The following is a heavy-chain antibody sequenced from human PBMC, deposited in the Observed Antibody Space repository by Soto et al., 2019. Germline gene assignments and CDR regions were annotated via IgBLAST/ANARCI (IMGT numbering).Heavy chain of an antibody. Sequence: EVQLLDSGGGLVQPGGSLRLSCAASGFTFSSYAMSWVRQAPGKGLEWVSGISAGGTSTYYADSVKGRFTISRDNSKNTLYLQMNSLRAEDTAVYYCAKDVASGWTHNWFDPWGQGTLVTVSS. J-gene: IGHJ5*02. D-gene: IGHD6-19*01. V-gene: IGHV3-23*01. CDR3: AKDVASGWTHNWFDP. CDR1: GFTFSSYA. CDR2: ISAGGTST.